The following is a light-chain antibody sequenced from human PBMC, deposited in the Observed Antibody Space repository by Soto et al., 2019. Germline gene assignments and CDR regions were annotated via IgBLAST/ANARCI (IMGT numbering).Light chain of an antibody. J-gene: IGKJ1*01. CDR1: QSVSTN. V-gene: IGKV3-15*01. CDR3: QQYAHWPPWT. CDR2: GAS. Sequence: IVMTQSPTTLSVSPGERATLSCRASQSVSTNLAWYQHKPGQAPRLLIYGASSRATGIPARFSGSGSGTEFTLTISSLQSEDFAVYYCQQYAHWPPWTFGQGTKVEI.